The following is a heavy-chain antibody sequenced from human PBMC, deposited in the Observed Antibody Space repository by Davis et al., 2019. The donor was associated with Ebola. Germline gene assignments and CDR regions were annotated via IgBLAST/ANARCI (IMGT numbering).Heavy chain of an antibody. Sequence: PGGSLRLSCVASGFTFSNYAMSWVRQAPGKGLEWVSGIVGGGGTYYGDSVKGRFTISRDNSKNTVYLQMNSLRAEDTAIYYCAKDQISGDGYWVFDFWGRGSRVTVSS. CDR3: AKDQISGDGYWVFDF. V-gene: IGHV3-23*01. J-gene: IGHJ2*01. CDR1: GFTFSNYA. D-gene: IGHD6-13*01. CDR2: IVGGGGT.